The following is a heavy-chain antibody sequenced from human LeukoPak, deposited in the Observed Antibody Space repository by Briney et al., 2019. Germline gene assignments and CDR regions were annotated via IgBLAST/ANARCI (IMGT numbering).Heavy chain of an antibody. CDR2: ISGSGGST. V-gene: IGHV3-23*01. J-gene: IGHJ4*02. CDR1: GFTFSSYA. CDR3: AKGSGSHYIAIFDY. D-gene: IGHD1-26*01. Sequence: GGSLRLSCAASGFTFSSYAMSWVRQAPGKGLEWVSAISGSGGSTYYADSVKGRFTISRDNSKNTLYLQMNSPRAEDTAVYYCAKGSGSHYIAIFDYWGQGTLVTVS.